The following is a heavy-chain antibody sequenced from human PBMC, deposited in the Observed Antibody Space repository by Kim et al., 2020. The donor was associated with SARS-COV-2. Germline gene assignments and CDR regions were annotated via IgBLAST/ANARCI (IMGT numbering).Heavy chain of an antibody. D-gene: IGHD6-13*01. V-gene: IGHV3-23*01. CDR3: AKDLGYSAAAGTIDY. CDR2: ISGSGGST. CDR1: GFTFSIYA. Sequence: GGSLRLSCAASGFTFSIYAMTWVRQAPGKGLEWVSAISGSGGSTYYADSVKSRFTIPRDNSKNTLYLQMNSLRAEDTAVYYCAKDLGYSAAAGTIDYCGQRALVTVSS. J-gene: IGHJ4*02.